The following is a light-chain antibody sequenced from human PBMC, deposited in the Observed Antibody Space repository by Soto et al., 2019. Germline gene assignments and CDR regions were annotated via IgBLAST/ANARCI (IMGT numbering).Light chain of an antibody. V-gene: IGKV3-11*01. CDR2: DAS. J-gene: IGKJ5*01. Sequence: EIVLTQSPGTLSLSPGERATLSCRASQSVSSYLAWYQQKPGQAPRLLIYDASNRATSVTARFSGSGSGTDFTLTISSLEPEDFAVYYCQQRSNWPSITFGQGTRLEIK. CDR1: QSVSSY. CDR3: QQRSNWPSIT.